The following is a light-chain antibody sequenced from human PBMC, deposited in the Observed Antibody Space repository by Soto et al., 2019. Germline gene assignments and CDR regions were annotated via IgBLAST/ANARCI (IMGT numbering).Light chain of an antibody. CDR1: PGVPDY. Sequence: DIQMPQSPSCLLVSVGDIFTITCRARPGVPDYLLWYQQRQGPAPKLLLYAASNLLSGVPSRFIGGGSATNFTRTISTLQPADFATYYGQQNYKTPHTFCQGTKLETK. J-gene: IGKJ2*01. V-gene: IGKV1-39*01. CDR2: AAS. CDR3: QQNYKTPHT.